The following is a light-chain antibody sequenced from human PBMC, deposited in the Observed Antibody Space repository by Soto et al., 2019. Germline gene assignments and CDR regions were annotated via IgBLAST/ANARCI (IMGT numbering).Light chain of an antibody. CDR3: QQFSSYPLT. V-gene: IGKV3-20*01. CDR2: DAS. CDR1: QTVRNNY. Sequence: EFVLTQSPGTLSLSPGERATLSCRASQTVRNNYLAWYQQKPGQAPRLLIYDASSRATGIPDRFSGGGSGTDFTLTISRLEPEDFAVYYCQQFSSYPLTFGGGXXXXI. J-gene: IGKJ4*01.